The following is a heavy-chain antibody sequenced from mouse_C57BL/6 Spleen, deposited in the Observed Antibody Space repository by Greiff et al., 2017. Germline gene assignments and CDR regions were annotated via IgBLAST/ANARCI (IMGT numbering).Heavy chain of an antibody. V-gene: IGHV1-81*01. D-gene: IGHD1-1*01. J-gene: IGHJ4*01. CDR3: ARERITTVGSAMDY. CDR2: IYPRSGNT. CDR1: GYTFTSYG. Sequence: QVQLKQSGAELARPGASVKLSCTASGYTFTSYGISWVKQRTGQGLEWIGEIYPRSGNTYYNEKFKGKATLTADKSSSTAYMVLRSLTSEDSAVYFCARERITTVGSAMDYWGQGTSVTVSS.